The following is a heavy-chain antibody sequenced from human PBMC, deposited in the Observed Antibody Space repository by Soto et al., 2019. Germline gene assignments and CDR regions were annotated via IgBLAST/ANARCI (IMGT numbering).Heavy chain of an antibody. CDR2: ILPIFGTA. D-gene: IGHD6-19*01. Sequence: QVQLVQSGAGVKKPGSSVKVSCKASGGPFSSYAISWVRQAPGQGPEWMGGILPIFGTANYAQKFQGRVPMTEDESTSTAYMGLSSLRSEDTAVYYCARGGEGIAVAHTDREYFQHWGQGTLVTVSA. CDR3: ARGGEGIAVAHTDREYFQH. J-gene: IGHJ1*01. CDR1: GGPFSSYA. V-gene: IGHV1-69*01.